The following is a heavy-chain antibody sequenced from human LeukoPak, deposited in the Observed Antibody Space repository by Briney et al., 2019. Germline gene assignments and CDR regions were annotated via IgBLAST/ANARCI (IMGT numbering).Heavy chain of an antibody. J-gene: IGHJ4*02. Sequence: GGSLRLSCAASGFTVSSHCMSWVRQAPGKRLEWVSIIYIGGITWYADSMKGRITISRDNSKNTLYLQMDSLRAEDTAVYSCARIYGDGWYADHWGQGTLVTVSS. CDR2: IYIGGIT. CDR1: GFTVSSHC. D-gene: IGHD6-19*01. CDR3: ARIYGDGWYADH. V-gene: IGHV3-53*01.